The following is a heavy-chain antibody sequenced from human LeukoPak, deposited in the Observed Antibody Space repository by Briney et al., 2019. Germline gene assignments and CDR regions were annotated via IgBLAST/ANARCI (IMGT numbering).Heavy chain of an antibody. Sequence: SETLSLTCTVSGWSISSYYGSWMRQPAGKGLEWIGRIYTSGSTNYNPSLKSRVTMSVDTSKNQFSLKLSSVTAADTAVYYCARVVYYDSSGYSDYWGQGTLVTVSS. CDR1: GWSISSYY. D-gene: IGHD3-22*01. CDR3: ARVVYYDSSGYSDY. J-gene: IGHJ4*02. V-gene: IGHV4-4*07. CDR2: IYTSGST.